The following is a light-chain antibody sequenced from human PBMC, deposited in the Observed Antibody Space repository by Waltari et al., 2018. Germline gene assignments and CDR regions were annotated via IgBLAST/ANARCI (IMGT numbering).Light chain of an antibody. CDR3: QHYVRLPAT. Sequence: EFVFTQSPGSLSSSPGERVPLSCRASQSVSRALAWYQQKPGQAPRLLIFGASNRATGIPDRFSGSGSETDFSLTISRLEPEDFAVYYCQHYVRLPATFGRGTKVEIK. CDR1: QSVSRA. CDR2: GAS. V-gene: IGKV3-20*01. J-gene: IGKJ1*01.